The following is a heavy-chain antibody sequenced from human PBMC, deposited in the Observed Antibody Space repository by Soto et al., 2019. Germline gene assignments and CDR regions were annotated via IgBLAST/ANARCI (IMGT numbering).Heavy chain of an antibody. CDR2: IYPGDSDT. CDR1: GYRFTSYC. D-gene: IGHD3-22*01. Sequence: AESLIISCKVSGYRFTSYCIVWVVQIPGKGVECTGIIYPGDSDTRYSPSFQGQVTISADKSISTAYLQWSSLKASDTAMYYCARHGHYYDSSGYYRVTYWFDPWGQGTMFTVSS. CDR3: ARHGHYYDSSGYYRVTYWFDP. J-gene: IGHJ5*02. V-gene: IGHV5-51*01.